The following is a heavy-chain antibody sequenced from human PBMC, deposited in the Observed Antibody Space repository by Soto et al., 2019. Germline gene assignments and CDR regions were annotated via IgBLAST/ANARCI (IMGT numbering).Heavy chain of an antibody. V-gene: IGHV3-9*01. Sequence: GGSLRLSCAASGFTFDDYAMHWVRQAPGKGLEWVSGISWNSGSIGYADSVKGRFTISRDNAKNSLYLQMNSLRAEDTALYYCAKAQQQLVRSDAFDIWGQGTMVTVSS. CDR3: AKAQQQLVRSDAFDI. D-gene: IGHD6-13*01. J-gene: IGHJ3*02. CDR2: ISWNSGSI. CDR1: GFTFDDYA.